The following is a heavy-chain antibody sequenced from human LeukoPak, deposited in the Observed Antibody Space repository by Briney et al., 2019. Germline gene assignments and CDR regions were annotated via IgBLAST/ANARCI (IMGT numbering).Heavy chain of an antibody. J-gene: IGHJ4*02. CDR3: ARDWPLDY. V-gene: IGHV3-66*02. D-gene: IGHD2-21*01. CDR2: IYSGGTT. CDR1: GFTVSSKY. Sequence: PGGSLRLSCAASGFTVSSKYMNWVRQAPGKGLEWVSVIYSGGTTYYADSVKGRFTMSSDSSKNTLYLQMNSLRAEDTVVYYCARDWPLDYWGQGTLVTVSS.